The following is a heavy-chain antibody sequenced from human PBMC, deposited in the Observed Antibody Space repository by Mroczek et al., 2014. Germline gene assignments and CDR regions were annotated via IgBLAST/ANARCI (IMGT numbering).Heavy chain of an antibody. J-gene: IGHJ4*02. CDR2: INHSGST. CDR1: GGSFSGYY. CDR3: ARAGGVTTVTTYDY. Sequence: QVQLQQWGAGLLKPSETLSLTCAVYGGSFSGYYWSWIRQPPGKGLEWIGEINHSGSTNYNPSLKSRVTISVDTSKNQFSLKLSSVTAADTAVYYCARAGGVTTVTTYDYWGQGTLVTVSS. D-gene: IGHD4-17*01. V-gene: IGHV4-34*01.